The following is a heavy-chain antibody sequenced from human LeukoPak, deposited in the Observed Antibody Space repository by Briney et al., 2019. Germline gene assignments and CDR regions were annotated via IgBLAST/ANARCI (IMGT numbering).Heavy chain of an antibody. D-gene: IGHD5-12*01. Sequence: ASVKVSCKASGYTFTVYYIHLVRQAPGVGLGWMGGLNPNSGGTNYAQKFQGRVTMTRDTSISEAYMELSTLRSDDTAVYYCARRLLVSGYGLFDYWGQGTLVTVSS. J-gene: IGHJ4*02. CDR3: ARRLLVSGYGLFDY. V-gene: IGHV1-2*02. CDR1: GYTFTVYY. CDR2: LNPNSGGT.